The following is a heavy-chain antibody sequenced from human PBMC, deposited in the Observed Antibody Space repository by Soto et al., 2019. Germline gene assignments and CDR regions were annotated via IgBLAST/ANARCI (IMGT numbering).Heavy chain of an antibody. CDR1: GGSISSGGYY. V-gene: IGHV4-31*03. CDR3: ARVTMVRGVILNYGMDV. J-gene: IGHJ6*02. Sequence: SETLSLTCTVSGGSISSGGYYWSWIRQHPGKGLEWIGYIYYSGSTYYNPSLKSRVTISVDTSKNQFSLKLSSVTAADTAVYYCARVTMVRGVILNYGMDVWGQGTTVTVSS. CDR2: IYYSGST. D-gene: IGHD3-10*01.